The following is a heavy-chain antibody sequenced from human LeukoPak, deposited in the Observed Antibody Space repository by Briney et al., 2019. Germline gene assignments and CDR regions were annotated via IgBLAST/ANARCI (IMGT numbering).Heavy chain of an antibody. J-gene: IGHJ5*02. CDR1: GFTFSSYA. D-gene: IGHD3-3*01. CDR2: ISSNGGST. Sequence: PGGSLRLSCAASGFTFSSYAMHWVRQAPGKGLESVSAISSNGGSTYYVNSVKGRFTISRDNSKNTLYLQMGSLRAEDMAVYYCARGRSVRFLEAGAGPWGQGTLVTVSS. V-gene: IGHV3-64*01. CDR3: ARGRSVRFLEAGAGP.